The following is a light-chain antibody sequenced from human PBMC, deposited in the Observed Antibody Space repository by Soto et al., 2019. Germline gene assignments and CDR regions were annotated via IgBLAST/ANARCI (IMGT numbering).Light chain of an antibody. J-gene: IGLJ1*01. CDR1: SSDVGGYKF. Sequence: QSVLTQPASVSGSPGQSIASSCTGTSSDVGGYKFVSWYQQHPGKAPKLMIYEVSNRPSGVSSRFSGSKSGNTASLTISGLQAEDEADYYCGSYTGSIYVFGTGTKVTV. V-gene: IGLV2-14*01. CDR3: GSYTGSIYV. CDR2: EVS.